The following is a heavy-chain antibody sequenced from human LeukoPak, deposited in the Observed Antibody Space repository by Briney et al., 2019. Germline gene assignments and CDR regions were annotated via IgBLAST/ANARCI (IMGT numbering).Heavy chain of an antibody. D-gene: IGHD3-10*01. CDR1: GCSFSSYY. Sequence: SETLTLTCTASGCSFSSYYRSWIRQAAGKGLEWVASIYTSGSTNYNPSLKRRVTMSVDTSKNQFSLKLSSVTAADTAVYYCARDLPITMVRGDLFDYWGQGTLVTVSS. V-gene: IGHV4-4*07. CDR3: ARDLPITMVRGDLFDY. J-gene: IGHJ4*02. CDR2: IYTSGST.